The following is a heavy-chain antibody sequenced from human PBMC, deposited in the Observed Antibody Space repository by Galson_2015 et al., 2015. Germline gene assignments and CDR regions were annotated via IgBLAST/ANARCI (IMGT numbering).Heavy chain of an antibody. CDR3: AKDIHPSTIVVVPAAPTLGV. CDR2: ISWTSGNI. D-gene: IGHD2-2*01. Sequence: SLRLSCAASGFTFDDYAMHWVRQVPGKGLEWVSGISWTSGNIGYVDSVKGRFTISRDNAKNSLYLQMNSLRAEDTALYYCAKDIHPSTIVVVPAAPTLGVWGKGTTVTVSS. J-gene: IGHJ6*04. CDR1: GFTFDDYA. V-gene: IGHV3-9*01.